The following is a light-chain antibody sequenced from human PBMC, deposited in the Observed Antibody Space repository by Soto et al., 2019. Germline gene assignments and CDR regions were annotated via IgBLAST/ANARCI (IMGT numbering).Light chain of an antibody. CDR1: SSDVGGYNY. Sequence: QSALPQPASASGSPGQSITIACTGTSSDVGGYNYASWYQQHPGKAPKLMIYDVSNRRSGVSNRFSGSTSGNTAPLTISRLQAEVEPDYYCSSYTSSSTPHVFGTATKLTVL. V-gene: IGLV2-14*01. CDR2: DVS. J-gene: IGLJ1*01. CDR3: SSYTSSSTPHV.